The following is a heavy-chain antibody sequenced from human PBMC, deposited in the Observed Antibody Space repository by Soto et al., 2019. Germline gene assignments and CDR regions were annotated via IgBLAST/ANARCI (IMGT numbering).Heavy chain of an antibody. V-gene: IGHV2-5*02. CDR3: AHKRPLCFAELLPLDY. CDR2: IYWDDDK. Sequence: QITLKESGPTLVKPTQTLTLTWTFSGFSLSTSGVGVGWIRQPPGKALGWLALIYWDDDKRYSPSLKSRLTIPNATSKNQVVLTMTNMNPLDTATHYCAHKRPLCFAELLPLDYWGQGTLANVSS. CDR1: GFSLSTSGVG. J-gene: IGHJ4*02. D-gene: IGHD3-10*01.